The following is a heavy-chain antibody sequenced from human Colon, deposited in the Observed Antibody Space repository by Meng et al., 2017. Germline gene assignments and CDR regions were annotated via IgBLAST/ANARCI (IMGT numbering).Heavy chain of an antibody. J-gene: IGHJ5*02. V-gene: IGHV1-18*01. D-gene: IGHD3/OR15-3a*01. Sequence: QAQVVQSGQEVKMAGAAVKVPCKGSGFSFTIQPISWVRQAPGQGLEWIGWIRPYNGDTNYEQKFRGRLTLTADTYTTTAYLELKSLRSDDAAVYYCVGDSERRSMILGCFDPWGQGTLVTVSS. CDR2: IRPYNGDT. CDR3: VGDSERRSMILGCFDP. CDR1: GFSFTIQP.